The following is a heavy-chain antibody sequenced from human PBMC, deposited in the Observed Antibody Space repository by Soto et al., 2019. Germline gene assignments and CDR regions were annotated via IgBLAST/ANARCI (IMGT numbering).Heavy chain of an antibody. V-gene: IGHV3-7*03. Sequence: GSLRLSCAVSGFTFNNYWMSWVRQAPGKGLEWVANIKQDGSDKYYVDSLKGRFTISRDNAKNTLYLQMNSLRAEDTAVYYCASGRYTSGWYPDYFDYWGQGTLVTVSS. D-gene: IGHD6-19*01. CDR2: IKQDGSDK. J-gene: IGHJ4*02. CDR3: ASGRYTSGWYPDYFDY. CDR1: GFTFNNYW.